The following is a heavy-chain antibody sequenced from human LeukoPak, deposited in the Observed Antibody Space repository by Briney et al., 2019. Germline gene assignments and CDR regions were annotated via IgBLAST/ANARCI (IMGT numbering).Heavy chain of an antibody. Sequence: ASVKVSCKASGYTFTNFYMHWVRQAPGQGLEWMGIINPSYGSTIYAQRFQGRITMTRDMSTSTVYMELSRLRSDDTAVYYCAREQTDYGDYVVVYWGQGTLVTVSS. CDR2: INPSYGST. V-gene: IGHV1-46*01. J-gene: IGHJ4*02. CDR3: AREQTDYGDYVVVY. D-gene: IGHD4-17*01. CDR1: GYTFTNFY.